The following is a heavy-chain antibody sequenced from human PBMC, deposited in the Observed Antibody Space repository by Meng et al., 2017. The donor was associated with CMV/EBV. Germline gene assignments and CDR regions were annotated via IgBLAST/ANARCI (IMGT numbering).Heavy chain of an antibody. CDR2: SSWNSGSI. D-gene: IGHD6-6*01. CDR1: GFTFDDYA. CDR3: AKDPALRGSSSPPAFDY. Sequence: SLKISCAASGFTFDDYAMHWVRQAPGKGLEWVSGSSWNSGSIGYADSVKGRFTISRDNAKNSLYLQMNSLRAEDTALYYCAKDPALRGSSSPPAFDYWGQGTLVTVSS. J-gene: IGHJ4*02. V-gene: IGHV3-9*01.